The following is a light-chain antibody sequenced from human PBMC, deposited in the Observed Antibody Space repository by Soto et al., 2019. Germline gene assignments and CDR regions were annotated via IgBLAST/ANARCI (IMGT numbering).Light chain of an antibody. Sequence: DIVMTQSPLSLPVTPGEPASISCRSSQSLLHSNGYNYLDWYLQKPGQSPQVLIYLGSNRASGVPDRFSGSGSGTDFTLKISRVEAEYVGVYYCMQALQTPLYTFGQGTKLEIK. J-gene: IGKJ2*01. CDR1: QSLLHSNGYNY. V-gene: IGKV2-28*01. CDR3: MQALQTPLYT. CDR2: LGS.